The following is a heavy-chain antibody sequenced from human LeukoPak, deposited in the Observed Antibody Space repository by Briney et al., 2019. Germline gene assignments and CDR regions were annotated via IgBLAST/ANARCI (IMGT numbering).Heavy chain of an antibody. Sequence: GGSLRLSCAASGFTFRSYGMRWVRQAPGKGLEWVAFIRYDGSNKYYADSVKGRFTISRDNSKNTLYLQMNSLRAEDTALYYCAKNIEYQFDYWGQGTLVTVSS. CDR1: GFTFRSYG. J-gene: IGHJ4*02. V-gene: IGHV3-30*02. CDR3: AKNIEYQFDY. D-gene: IGHD2-2*01. CDR2: IRYDGSNK.